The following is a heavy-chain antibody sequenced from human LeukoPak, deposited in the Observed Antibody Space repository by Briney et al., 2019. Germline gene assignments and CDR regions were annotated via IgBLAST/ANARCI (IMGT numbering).Heavy chain of an antibody. V-gene: IGHV4-39*01. Sequence: PSETLSLTCTVSGGSISSSSYYWGWIRQPPGKGLEWIGSIYYSGSTNYNPSLKSRVTISVDTSKNQFSLKLSSVTAADTAVYYCARQKLSAGELKAPPYFDYWGQGTLVTVSS. CDR1: GGSISSSSYY. CDR3: ARQKLSAGELKAPPYFDY. D-gene: IGHD1-26*01. CDR2: IYYSGST. J-gene: IGHJ4*02.